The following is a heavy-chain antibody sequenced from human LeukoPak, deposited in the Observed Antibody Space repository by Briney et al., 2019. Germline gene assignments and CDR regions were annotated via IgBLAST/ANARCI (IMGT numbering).Heavy chain of an antibody. CDR1: GFPFSTYV. CDR3: VRGTGY. J-gene: IGHJ4*02. Sequence: GGSLLLSCSVSGFPFSTYVMHWVRQATGKGLEYVSAISSNGDNTYYADSVKGRFTISRDNSKNTLYLQMSSLRADDTAVYYCVRGTGYWGQGTLVTVSS. V-gene: IGHV3-64D*06. CDR2: ISSNGDNT.